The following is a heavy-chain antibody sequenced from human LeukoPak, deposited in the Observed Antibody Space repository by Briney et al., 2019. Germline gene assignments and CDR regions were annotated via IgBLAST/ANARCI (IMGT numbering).Heavy chain of an antibody. V-gene: IGHV4-34*01. CDR1: GGSFSGYY. CDR2: INHSGST. J-gene: IGHJ6*02. Sequence: SETLSLTCAVYGGSFSGYYWSWIRQPPGKGLEWIGEINHSGSTNYNPSLKSRVTISVDTSKNQFSLKLSSVTAADTAVYYCATNYGSGSHYYYGMDVWGQGTTVTVSS. D-gene: IGHD3-10*01. CDR3: ATNYGSGSHYYYGMDV.